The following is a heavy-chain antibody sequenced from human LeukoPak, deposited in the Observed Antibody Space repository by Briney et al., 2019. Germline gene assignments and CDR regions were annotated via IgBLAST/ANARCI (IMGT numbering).Heavy chain of an antibody. D-gene: IGHD3-10*01. Sequence: GGSLRLSCTVSEFTFYKYSINWVRQAPGKGLEWVSHISVSGDSKYYADSVKGRFTVSRDNAEKTLYLQMDSLRAEDTAVYHCARVFWFGSDYYAMDLWGQGTAVTVSS. CDR3: ARVFWFGSDYYAMDL. V-gene: IGHV3-48*04. J-gene: IGHJ6*02. CDR2: ISVSGDSK. CDR1: EFTFYKYS.